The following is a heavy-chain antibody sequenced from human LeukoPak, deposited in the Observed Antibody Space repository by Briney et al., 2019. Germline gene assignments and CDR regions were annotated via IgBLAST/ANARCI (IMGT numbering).Heavy chain of an antibody. CDR2: ISISGSTI. J-gene: IGHJ3*02. CDR3: ARDSRYTMIALGAFDI. CDR1: GFTFNDYF. Sequence: GGSLRLSCTSSGFTFNDYFMSWIRQAPGKGLEWVSYISISGSTIYYADSVKGRFTISRDNAKNTLYLQMNSLRAEDTAVYYCARDSRYTMIALGAFDIWGQGTMVTVSS. V-gene: IGHV3-11*04. D-gene: IGHD3-22*01.